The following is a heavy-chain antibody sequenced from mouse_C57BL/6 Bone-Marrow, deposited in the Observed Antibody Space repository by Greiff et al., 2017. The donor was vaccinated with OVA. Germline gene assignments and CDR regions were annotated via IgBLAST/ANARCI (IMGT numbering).Heavy chain of an antibody. Sequence: VQLVESDAELVKPGASVKISCKVSGYTFTDHTIHWMKQRPEQGLEWIGYIYPRDGSTKYNEKFKGKATLTADKSSSTAYMQLNSLTSEDSAVYFCARREQELGWYFDVWGTGTTVTVSS. CDR3: ARREQELGWYFDV. V-gene: IGHV1-78*01. CDR2: IYPRDGST. D-gene: IGHD4-1*01. CDR1: GYTFTDHT. J-gene: IGHJ1*03.